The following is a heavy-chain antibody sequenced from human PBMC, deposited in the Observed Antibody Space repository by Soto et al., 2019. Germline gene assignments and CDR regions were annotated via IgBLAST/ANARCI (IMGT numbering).Heavy chain of an antibody. CDR1: GGSISSYY. CDR2: IYYSGST. Sequence: QVQLQESGPGLVKPSETLSLTCTVSGGSISSYYWSWIRQPPGKGLEWIGYIYYSGSTNYNPYLKSRVTISVDTSKNQFSLKLVSVTAADTAVYSCARLGSSGYYYFCTPNWFVPWGQGTLVTVSS. D-gene: IGHD3-22*01. V-gene: IGHV4-59*08. CDR3: ARLGSSGYYYFCTPNWFVP. J-gene: IGHJ5*02.